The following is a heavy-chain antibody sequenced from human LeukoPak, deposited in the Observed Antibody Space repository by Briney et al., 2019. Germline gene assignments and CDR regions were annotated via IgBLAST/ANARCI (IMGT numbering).Heavy chain of an antibody. CDR3: AELGITMIGGV. Sequence: GGSLRLSCAASGFTFSSYEMNWVRQAPGKGLEWVSYTSSSGSTIYYADSVKGRFTISRDNAKNSLYLQMNGLRAEDTAVYYCAELGITMIGGVWGKGTTVTIPS. CDR1: GFTFSSYE. V-gene: IGHV3-48*03. D-gene: IGHD3-10*02. CDR2: TSSSGSTI. J-gene: IGHJ6*04.